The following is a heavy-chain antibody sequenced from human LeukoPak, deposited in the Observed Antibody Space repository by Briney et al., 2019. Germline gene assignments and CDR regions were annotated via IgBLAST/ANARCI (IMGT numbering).Heavy chain of an antibody. CDR3: AREVQGVNYYFDY. V-gene: IGHV3-21*01. Sequence: GGSLRLSCAASGFTFSSYSMNWVRQAPGKGLEWVSSISSSSSYIYYADSVKGRFTISRDNAKNSLYLQMNSLRAEDTAVYYCAREVQGVNYYFDYWGQGTLVTVSS. CDR2: ISSSSSYI. CDR1: GFTFSSYS. J-gene: IGHJ4*02. D-gene: IGHD3-10*01.